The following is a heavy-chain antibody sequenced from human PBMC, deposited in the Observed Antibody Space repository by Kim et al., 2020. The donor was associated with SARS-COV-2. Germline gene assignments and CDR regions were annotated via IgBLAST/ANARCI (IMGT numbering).Heavy chain of an antibody. Sequence: NYHPSLKSRVTISADTSNNQFSLRLTSVTAADTAAYYCARGPNRYYMDVWGKGTTVTVSS. J-gene: IGHJ6*03. D-gene: IGHD2-15*01. V-gene: IGHV4-59*09. CDR3: ARGPNRYYMDV.